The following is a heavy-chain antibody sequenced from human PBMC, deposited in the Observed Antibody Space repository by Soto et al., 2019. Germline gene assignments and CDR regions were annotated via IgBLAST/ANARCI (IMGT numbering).Heavy chain of an antibody. J-gene: IGHJ2*01. CDR2: IYYSGST. Sequence: QVQLQESGPGLVKPSETLSLTCTVSGGSINSYYWSWIRQSPGKGLEWIGYIYYSGSTNYNPSLKSRVTISVDTSKNQFSLKLYSVTAADTAVYYCARQGLNYWYFDLWGRGTLVTVSS. CDR3: ARQGLNYWYFDL. V-gene: IGHV4-59*08. CDR1: GGSINSYY.